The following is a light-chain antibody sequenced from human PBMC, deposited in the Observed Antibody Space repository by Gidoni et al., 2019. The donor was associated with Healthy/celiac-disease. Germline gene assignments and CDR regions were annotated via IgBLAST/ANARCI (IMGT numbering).Light chain of an antibody. CDR3: MQALQTHRT. CDR1: QSLLHSNGYNY. CDR2: LGS. Sequence: IVMTQSPLSLPVTPGEPASISCRSSQSLLHSNGYNYLDWYLQKPGQSPQLLIYLGSNRASGVPDRFSGSGSGTDFTLKISRVEAEDVGVYYCMQALQTHRTFGQGTKVEIK. J-gene: IGKJ1*01. V-gene: IGKV2-28*01.